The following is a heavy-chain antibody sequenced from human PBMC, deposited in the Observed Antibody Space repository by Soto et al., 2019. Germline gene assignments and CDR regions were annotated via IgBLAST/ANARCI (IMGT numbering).Heavy chain of an antibody. J-gene: IGHJ4*02. CDR3: AKAAGSDYYPVDY. CDR2: ISVSGGST. CDR1: GFTFSSYA. D-gene: IGHD3-22*01. V-gene: IGHV3-23*01. Sequence: EVQLLESGGGLVQPGGSLRLSCAASGFTFSSYAMSWFRQAPGKGLEWVSSISVSGGSTYYADSVKGRFTISRDNAKNTLFLHMNSLRAEATAVYYCAKAAGSDYYPVDYWGQRTLVTVSS.